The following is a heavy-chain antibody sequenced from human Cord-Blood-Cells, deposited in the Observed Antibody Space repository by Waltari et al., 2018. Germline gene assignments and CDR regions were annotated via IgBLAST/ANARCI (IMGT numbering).Heavy chain of an antibody. Sequence: QVPLVQPGAEVKTPGASGKVTCNASGSAFTGYQMYGVHTDPGQGLEWMGWINPNSGGTNYAQKFQGRVTMTRDTSISTAYMELSRLRSDDTAVYYCASRKVGVVTAIGGARYFDLWGRGTLVTVSS. J-gene: IGHJ2*01. D-gene: IGHD2-21*02. V-gene: IGHV1-2*02. CDR1: GSAFTGYQ. CDR3: ASRKVGVVTAIGGARYFDL. CDR2: INPNSGGT.